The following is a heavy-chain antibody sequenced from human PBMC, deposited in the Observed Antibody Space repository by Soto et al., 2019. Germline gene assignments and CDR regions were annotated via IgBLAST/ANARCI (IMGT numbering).Heavy chain of an antibody. J-gene: IGHJ6*02. D-gene: IGHD6-13*01. Sequence: PGGSLRLSCAASGFTFSSYAMTWVRQAPGKGLEWVSAISGSDGSTYYADSVKGRFTISRDNSKNTLYLQMNSLRAEDTAVYYCAKVSSSWPNYYYYGMDARGQGTTVTVSS. V-gene: IGHV3-23*01. CDR3: AKVSSSWPNYYYYGMDA. CDR1: GFTFSSYA. CDR2: ISGSDGST.